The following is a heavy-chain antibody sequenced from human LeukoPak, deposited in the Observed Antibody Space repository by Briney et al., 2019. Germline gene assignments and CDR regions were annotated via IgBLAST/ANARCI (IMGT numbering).Heavy chain of an antibody. CDR1: GYAFTGYY. D-gene: IGHD1-26*01. CDR3: ARDLIPFGGATTGFDY. V-gene: IGHV1-2*02. CDR2: INPNSGGT. Sequence: ASVKVSCKASGYAFTGYYMHWVRQAPGQGLEWMGWINPNSGGTNYAQKFQGRDTMTRDTSISTAYMELSRLRSDDTAVYYCARDLIPFGGATTGFDYWGQGTLVTVSS. J-gene: IGHJ4*02.